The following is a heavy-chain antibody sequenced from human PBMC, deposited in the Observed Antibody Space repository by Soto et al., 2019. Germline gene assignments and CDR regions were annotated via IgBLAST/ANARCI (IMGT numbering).Heavy chain of an antibody. CDR2: IKQEGSEK. J-gene: IGHJ3*02. Sequence: EVQLVESGGGLVQPGGSLRLSCAASGFTFSSYWMSWVRQAPGKGIEWVANIKQEGSEKYYVDSVTVRFNISRDNAKNSLYLQMNSLRAEDTAVYYCARVSVGRNAFDIWGQGTMVIVAS. CDR1: GFTFSSYW. CDR3: ARVSVGRNAFDI. V-gene: IGHV3-7*04.